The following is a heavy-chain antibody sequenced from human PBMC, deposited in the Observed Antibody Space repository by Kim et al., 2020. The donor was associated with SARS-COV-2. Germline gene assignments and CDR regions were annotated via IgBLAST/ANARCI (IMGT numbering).Heavy chain of an antibody. CDR3: AKSFSGSYFGYDY. Sequence: GGSLRLSCAASGFTFHTYGMHWVRQAPGKGLEWVAGISYDGCNKYYADSVKGRFTISRDNSKNTLYLQMNSLRIEDTAVYYCAKSFSGSYFGYDYCGQGTLFSVSS. CDR2: ISYDGCNK. J-gene: IGHJ4*02. CDR1: GFTFHTYG. V-gene: IGHV3-30*18. D-gene: IGHD1-26*01.